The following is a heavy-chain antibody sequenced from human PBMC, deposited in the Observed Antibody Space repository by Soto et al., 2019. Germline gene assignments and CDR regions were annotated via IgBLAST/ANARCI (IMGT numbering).Heavy chain of an antibody. D-gene: IGHD4-4*01. Sequence: ASVKVSCKASGYSFTNYGFCWVRQVPGQGLEWMGYISPSSGYTTYAPNLQERVIMTTDSSTTTVYMELRSLTSDDTAVYYCARGLQGIYYYYYGMDVWGQGTTVTVSS. CDR2: ISPSSGYT. V-gene: IGHV1-18*01. J-gene: IGHJ6*02. CDR1: GYSFTNYG. CDR3: ARGLQGIYYYYYGMDV.